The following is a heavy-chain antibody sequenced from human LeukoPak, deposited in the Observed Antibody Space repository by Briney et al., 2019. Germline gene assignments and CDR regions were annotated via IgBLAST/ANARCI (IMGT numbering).Heavy chain of an antibody. CDR1: GFTFSSYV. CDR3: AKGHGWEASYYYYYMDV. CDR2: ISGTGGTT. V-gene: IGHV3-23*01. Sequence: GGSLRLSCAASGFTFSSYVMNWVRQAPGKGLEWVSSISGTGGTTYYADSVKGRFTISRDNSKSTLYLQMNTLRPEDTAVYYCAKGHGWEASYYYYYMDVWGKGTTVTISS. D-gene: IGHD1-26*01. J-gene: IGHJ6*03.